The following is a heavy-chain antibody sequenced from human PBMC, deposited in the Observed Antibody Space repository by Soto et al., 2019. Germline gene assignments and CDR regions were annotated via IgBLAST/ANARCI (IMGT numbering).Heavy chain of an antibody. CDR2: IYPGDSDT. J-gene: IGHJ3*02. Sequence: GESLKISCKGSGYSFTSYWIGWVRQMPGKGLEWMGIIYPGDSDTRYSPSFQGQVTISADKSISTAYLQWSSLKASDTAMYYCTRPDINFWSGYSIWGQGTMVTVSS. V-gene: IGHV5-51*01. D-gene: IGHD3-3*01. CDR3: TRPDINFWSGYSI. CDR1: GYSFTSYW.